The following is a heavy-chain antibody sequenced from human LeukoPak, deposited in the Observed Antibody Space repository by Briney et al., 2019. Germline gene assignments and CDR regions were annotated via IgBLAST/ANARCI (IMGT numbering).Heavy chain of an antibody. CDR3: ASIEDYYDSSGYHLRGAFDI. Sequence: RASVKVSCKASGGTFSSYAISWVRQAPGQGLEWMGWINPNSGGTNYAQKFQGRVTMTRDTSISTAYMELSRLRSDDTAVYYCASIEDYYDSSGYHLRGAFDIWGQGTMVTVSS. D-gene: IGHD3-22*01. CDR2: INPNSGGT. CDR1: GGTFSSYA. J-gene: IGHJ3*02. V-gene: IGHV1-2*02.